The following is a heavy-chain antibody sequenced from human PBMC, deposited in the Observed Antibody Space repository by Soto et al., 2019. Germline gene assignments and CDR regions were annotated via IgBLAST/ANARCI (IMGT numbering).Heavy chain of an antibody. V-gene: IGHV4-34*01. Sequence: SETLSLTXAVYGGSFSGYYWSWIRQPPGKGLDWSGEINHSGSTNYNPSLKSRVTISVDTSKNQFSLKLSSVTAADTAVYYCARGAIMTYYDFWSGYQYNWFDPWGQGTRGTVSS. CDR1: GGSFSGYY. CDR2: INHSGST. J-gene: IGHJ5*02. D-gene: IGHD3-3*01. CDR3: ARGAIMTYYDFWSGYQYNWFDP.